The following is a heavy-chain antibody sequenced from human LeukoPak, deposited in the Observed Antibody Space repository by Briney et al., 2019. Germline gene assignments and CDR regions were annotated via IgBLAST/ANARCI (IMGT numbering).Heavy chain of an antibody. D-gene: IGHD1-14*01. CDR1: GFTCGGYG. CDR3: TRYNNDHFDY. CDR2: IAYDGSRA. V-gene: IGHV3-33*01. Sequence: PGRPLTLSCAGSGFTCGGYGMHWFRQTPGKGLEWVAVIAYDGSRAFYADSVKGRFTISRDNSKNTMSVQMDDLRAEDTAVYYCTRYNNDHFDYWGQGTLVTVSS. J-gene: IGHJ4*02.